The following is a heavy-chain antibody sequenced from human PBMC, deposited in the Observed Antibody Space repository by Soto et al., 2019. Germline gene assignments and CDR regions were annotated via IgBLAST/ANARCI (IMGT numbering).Heavy chain of an antibody. V-gene: IGHV4-39*01. Sequence: QLQLQESGPGLVKPSETLSLTCTVSGGSISSSSYYWGWIRQPPGKGLEWIGSIYYSGSTLYNPSFKSRVTISVDTSKMQFSLRVSSVTAADTAVYYCARLGGDFWSGYYADHWGQGTLVTVSS. CDR3: ARLGGDFWSGYYADH. CDR1: GGSISSSSYY. CDR2: IYYSGST. D-gene: IGHD3-3*01. J-gene: IGHJ5*02.